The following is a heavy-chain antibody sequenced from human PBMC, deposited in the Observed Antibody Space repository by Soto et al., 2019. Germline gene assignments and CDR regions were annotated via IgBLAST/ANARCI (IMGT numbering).Heavy chain of an antibody. Sequence: QIRLEESGGGAVQSGRSMTLSCEASGFKFSDFGMYWVRQAPDRGMEWVAVVSHDGSNTYYSDSVRGRFIISRDNAKNTASLHVASLRLRETVMYFCAKNNTGQGPVAHWGRGTLVIVSS. D-gene: IGHD1-1*01. CDR3: AKNNTGQGPVAH. J-gene: IGHJ4*02. CDR2: VSHDGSNT. CDR1: GFKFSDFG. V-gene: IGHV3-30*18.